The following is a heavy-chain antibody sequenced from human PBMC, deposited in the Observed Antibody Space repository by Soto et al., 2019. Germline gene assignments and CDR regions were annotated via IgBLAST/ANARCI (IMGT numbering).Heavy chain of an antibody. CDR3: ARGQKWSESPAAIVGYYYYGMDV. D-gene: IGHD2-2*01. Sequence: ASVKVSCKASGGTFSSYAISWVRQAPGQGLEWMGGIIPIFGTANYAQKFQGRVTITADESTSTAYMELSSLRSEDTAVYYCARGQKWSESPAAIVGYYYYGMDVWGQGTTVTVSS. J-gene: IGHJ6*02. V-gene: IGHV1-69*13. CDR1: GGTFSSYA. CDR2: IIPIFGTA.